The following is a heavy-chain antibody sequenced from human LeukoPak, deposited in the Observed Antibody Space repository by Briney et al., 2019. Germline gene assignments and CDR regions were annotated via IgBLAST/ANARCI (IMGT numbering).Heavy chain of an antibody. D-gene: IGHD6-6*01. CDR3: ARGSRPPAARWVHQY. V-gene: IGHV4-30-2*01. Sequence: SETLSLTCAVSGGSISSGGYSWSWIRQPPGKGLEWIGYIYHSGSTYYNPSLKSRVTISVDTSKNQFSLKLSSVTAADTAVHYCARGSRPPAARWVHQYWGQGTLVTVSS. CDR1: GGSISSGGYS. CDR2: IYHSGST. J-gene: IGHJ4*02.